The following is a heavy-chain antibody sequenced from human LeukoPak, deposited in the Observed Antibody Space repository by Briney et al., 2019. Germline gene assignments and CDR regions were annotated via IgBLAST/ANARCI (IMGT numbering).Heavy chain of an antibody. Sequence: GASVKVSCKASVGTFSSYAISWVRQAPGQGVEWMGGIIPIFGTANYAQKFQGRVTITADKSTSTAYMELSSLRSEDTAVYYCARYYDIVTGGYYFDYWGEGTLVTVSS. D-gene: IGHD3-9*01. CDR3: ARYYDIVTGGYYFDY. J-gene: IGHJ4*02. V-gene: IGHV1-69*06. CDR2: IIPIFGTA. CDR1: VGTFSSYA.